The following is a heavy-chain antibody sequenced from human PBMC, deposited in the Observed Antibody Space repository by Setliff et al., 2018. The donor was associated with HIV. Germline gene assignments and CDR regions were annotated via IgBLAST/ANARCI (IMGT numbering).Heavy chain of an antibody. D-gene: IGHD3-3*01. CDR3: ARGGLGVVTSFDS. Sequence: PSETLSLTCTVSGDSIGFSGYFWSWIRQHPGKGLEWIGYIYYSGSTFYNPSLNSRISISVDMSKNKFSLKLSSLTAADTAVYYCARGGLGVVTSFDSWGPGTLVTVSS. CDR1: GDSIGFSGYF. CDR2: IYYSGST. V-gene: IGHV4-31*03. J-gene: IGHJ4*02.